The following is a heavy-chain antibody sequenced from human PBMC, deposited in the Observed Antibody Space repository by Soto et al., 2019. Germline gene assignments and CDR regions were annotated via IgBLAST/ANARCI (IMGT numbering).Heavy chain of an antibody. J-gene: IGHJ6*02. Sequence: VKVSCKASGDTFSSYAISWVRQAPGKGLEWMGKIIPTFGRTNYAQKFQGRLTISADDSTSTAYMELSSLLSEDTAVYYCARDPLSSFAMDVWGQGTTVTVSS. V-gene: IGHV1-69*15. CDR1: GDTFSSYA. D-gene: IGHD3-10*02. CDR2: IIPTFGRT. CDR3: ARDPLSSFAMDV.